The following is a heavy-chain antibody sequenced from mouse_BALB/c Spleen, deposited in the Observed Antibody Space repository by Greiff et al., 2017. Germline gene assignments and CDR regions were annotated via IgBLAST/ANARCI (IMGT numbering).Heavy chain of an antibody. J-gene: IGHJ4*01. CDR3: ARLGARAAYYYAMDY. CDR2: ISSGSSTI. D-gene: IGHD3-1*01. V-gene: IGHV5-17*02. Sequence: EVKLEESGGGLVQPGGSRKLSCAASGFTFSSFGMHWVRQAPEKGLEWVAYISSGSSTIYYADTVKGRFTISRDNPKNTLFLQMTSLRSEDTAMYYCARLGARAAYYYAMDYWGQGTSVTVSS. CDR1: GFTFSSFG.